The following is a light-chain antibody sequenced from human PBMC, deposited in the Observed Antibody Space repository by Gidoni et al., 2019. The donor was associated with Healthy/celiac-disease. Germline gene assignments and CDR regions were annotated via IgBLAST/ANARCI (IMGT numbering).Light chain of an antibody. CDR2: QDS. CDR3: QAWDSSTPVV. V-gene: IGLV3-1*01. CDR1: KLGDKY. J-gene: IGLJ2*01. Sequence: SYELTQPPSVSVSPGQTARITCSGDKLGDKYACWYQQKPGQSPVLVIYQDSKRPSGIPERFSGSNSGNTATLTISGTQAMDEADYYCQAWDSSTPVVFGGGTKLTVL.